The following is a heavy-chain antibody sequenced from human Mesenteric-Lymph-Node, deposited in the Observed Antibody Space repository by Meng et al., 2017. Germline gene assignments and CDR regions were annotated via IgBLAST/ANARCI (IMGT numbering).Heavy chain of an antibody. D-gene: IGHD6-19*01. V-gene: IGHV3-48*03. CDR2: ISSSGSTI. Sequence: GESLKISCAASGFTFSSYEMNWVRQAPGKGLEWVSYISSSGSTIYYADSVKGRFTISRDNSKNTLYLQMNSLRAEDTAVYYCARSLQTYSSGWFQHDKRATYYGMDVWGQGTTVTVSS. J-gene: IGHJ6*02. CDR1: GFTFSSYE. CDR3: ARSLQTYSSGWFQHDKRATYYGMDV.